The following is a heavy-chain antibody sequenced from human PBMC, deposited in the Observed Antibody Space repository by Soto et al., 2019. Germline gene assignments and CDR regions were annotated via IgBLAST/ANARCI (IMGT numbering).Heavy chain of an antibody. D-gene: IGHD2-15*01. V-gene: IGHV3-48*03. Sequence: LRLSFAASGFTFSSYEMNWVRQAPGKGLEWVSYISSSGSTIYYADSVKGRFTISRDNAKNSLYLQMNSLRAEDTAVYYCARDHVVENAFDIWGQGTMVTVSS. CDR2: ISSSGSTI. J-gene: IGHJ3*02. CDR3: ARDHVVENAFDI. CDR1: GFTFSSYE.